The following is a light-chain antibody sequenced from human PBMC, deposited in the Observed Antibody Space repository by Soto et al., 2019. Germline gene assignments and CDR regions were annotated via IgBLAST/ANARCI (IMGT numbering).Light chain of an antibody. Sequence: QSLLTQPSSVSGSPGQSITISCTGTSSDVGGYNYVSWYQQHPGKAPKLMIYDVSNRPSGVSNRFSGSKSGNTASLSISELQAEDEADYYCSSYTSSSSLLYVFGTGTKVTVL. CDR3: SSYTSSSSLLYV. CDR2: DVS. J-gene: IGLJ1*01. CDR1: SSDVGGYNY. V-gene: IGLV2-14*01.